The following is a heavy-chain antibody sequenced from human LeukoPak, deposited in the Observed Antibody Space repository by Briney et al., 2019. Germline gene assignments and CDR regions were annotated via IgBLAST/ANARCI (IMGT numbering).Heavy chain of an antibody. Sequence: SGGSLRLSCAASGFTFSSYGMHWVRQAPGKGLEWVAVIWYNGSNKYYADSVKGRFTISRDNSKNTLYVQMNSLRAEDTAVYYCARGKYYYDSSGYYYGDLLYYFDYWGQGTLVTVSS. V-gene: IGHV3-33*01. D-gene: IGHD3-22*01. CDR1: GFTFSSYG. CDR2: IWYNGSNK. CDR3: ARGKYYYDSSGYYYGDLLYYFDY. J-gene: IGHJ4*02.